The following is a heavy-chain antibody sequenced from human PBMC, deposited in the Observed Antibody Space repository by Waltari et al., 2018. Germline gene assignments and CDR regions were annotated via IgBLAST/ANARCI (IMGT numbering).Heavy chain of an antibody. J-gene: IGHJ6*03. V-gene: IGHV1-69*12. D-gene: IGHD7-27*01. Sequence: HVQLVQSGAEVRTPGSSVKVSSPVRRLLPGQRLEWMGVIIPMFGIPDYSQKFQGRLTITADESTSTVYMDLNSLTSEDTAIYYCATHKLGVSQHYYHMDAWGKGTTVTISS. CDR2: IIPMFGIP. CDR3: ATHKLGVSQHYYHMDA. CDR1: P.